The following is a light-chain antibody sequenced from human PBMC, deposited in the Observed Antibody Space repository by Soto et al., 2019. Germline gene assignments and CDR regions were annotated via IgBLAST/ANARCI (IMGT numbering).Light chain of an antibody. V-gene: IGKV3-20*01. Sequence: EIVLTQSPGTLSLSPGERATLSCRASQSVSSSYLAWYQQKPGQAPRLLIYGASSRATGIPDRFSGSGSGTDFTRTSSRREPEDFAVYYCQKYGSSPTPFGQGPKVQI. J-gene: IGKJ1*01. CDR3: QKYGSSPTP. CDR1: QSVSSSY. CDR2: GAS.